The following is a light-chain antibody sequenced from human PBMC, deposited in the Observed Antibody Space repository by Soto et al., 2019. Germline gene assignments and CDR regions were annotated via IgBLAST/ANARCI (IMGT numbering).Light chain of an antibody. Sequence: DIQMTQSPSTLSASIGDRVTITCRASQNIGRYLAWYQQKPGEAPKFLSYAASSLEHGVPSRFIGGRSETEFTLTISGLQPDDFATYSSLQYNGFTRTFGQGTKV. CDR3: LQYNGFTRT. CDR2: AAS. CDR1: QNIGRY. J-gene: IGKJ1*01. V-gene: IGKV1-5*03.